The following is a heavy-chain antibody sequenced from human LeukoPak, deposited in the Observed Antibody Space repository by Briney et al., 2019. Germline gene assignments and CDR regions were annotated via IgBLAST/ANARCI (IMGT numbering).Heavy chain of an antibody. V-gene: IGHV1-2*02. CDR2: ISPKSGDT. CDR3: VRGTYCGGDCIGD. J-gene: IGHJ4*02. Sequence: EASVKVSCKTSGYTLTGYYIHWVRQAPGQGLEWMGWISPKSGDTHYAQKFLGRVTMTGDTSITTAYMELSGLKSDDTAIYYCVRGTYCGGDCIGDWGQGTLVIVSS. D-gene: IGHD2-21*01. CDR1: GYTLTGYY.